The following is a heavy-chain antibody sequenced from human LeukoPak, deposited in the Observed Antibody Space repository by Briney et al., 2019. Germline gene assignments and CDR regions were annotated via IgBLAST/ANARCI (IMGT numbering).Heavy chain of an antibody. D-gene: IGHD2-2*01. V-gene: IGHV1-69*06. J-gene: IGHJ3*02. Sequence: SVKVSCKTSGGTFSSYAINWVRQAPGQGLEWMGGIIPIFGTANYAQKFQGRVMITADKSTSTAYMELRSLRSDDTAVYYCARDHQYQLEEAFDIWGQGTMVTVSS. CDR3: ARDHQYQLEEAFDI. CDR2: IIPIFGTA. CDR1: GGTFSSYA.